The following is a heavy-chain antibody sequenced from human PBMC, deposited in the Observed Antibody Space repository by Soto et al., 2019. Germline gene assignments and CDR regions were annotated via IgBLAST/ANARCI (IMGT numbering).Heavy chain of an antibody. J-gene: IGHJ4*02. CDR3: ARDHRWGYEYGDYGDS. V-gene: IGHV3-20*04. Sequence: EVYLEESGGGVVRPGGSLRLSCAASGFGFDEYGMSWVRQGPGKGLEWVSGINRHGDSTGYADSVKGRFTISRDNAKXXLYLQMNGLRAEDTAFYYCARDHRWGYEYGDYGDSWGQGTLVTVST. CDR1: GFGFDEYG. CDR2: INRHGDST. D-gene: IGHD4-17*01.